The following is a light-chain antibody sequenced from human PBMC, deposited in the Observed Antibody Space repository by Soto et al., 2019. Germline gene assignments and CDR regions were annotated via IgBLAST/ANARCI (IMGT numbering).Light chain of an antibody. Sequence: EIVMTQSPATLSVSPGERATLSCRASQSVSSNLAWYQQKPGQAPRLLIYGASTRATGIPARFSGSGSGTEFTLTISSLQSEDFAVYYCQQYNNWPGGPFGQGTKVEIK. V-gene: IGKV3-15*01. J-gene: IGKJ1*01. CDR1: QSVSSN. CDR2: GAS. CDR3: QQYNNWPGGP.